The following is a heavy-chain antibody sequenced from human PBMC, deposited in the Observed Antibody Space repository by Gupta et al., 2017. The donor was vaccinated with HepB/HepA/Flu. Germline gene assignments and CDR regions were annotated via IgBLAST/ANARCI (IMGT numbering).Heavy chain of an antibody. CDR1: GYTFTSYD. CDR3: ARAYFWSGSSDYYYMDV. J-gene: IGHJ6*03. Sequence: QVQLMQSGAEVKKPGASVKVSCKASGYTFTSYDINWVRQATGQGLEWMGWMNPNSDNTGYAQKFQGRVTITRNTSISTAYMELSSLRSEDTAVYYCARAYFWSGSSDYYYMDVWGKGTTVTVSS. V-gene: IGHV1-8*03. D-gene: IGHD3-3*01. CDR2: MNPNSDNT.